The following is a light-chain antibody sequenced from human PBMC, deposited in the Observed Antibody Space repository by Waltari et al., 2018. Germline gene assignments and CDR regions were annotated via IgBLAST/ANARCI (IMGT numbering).Light chain of an antibody. Sequence: ELVMTPSPATLSVSPGERATLSCRASQSVSSSLAWYQQKAGQAPRLLLYGASTRATGISARFSGSGYGTEFTLTISSLQSEDFAVYYCQQYNDWWTFGPGTKVEIK. CDR2: GAS. CDR3: QQYNDWWT. V-gene: IGKV3-15*01. CDR1: QSVSSS. J-gene: IGKJ1*01.